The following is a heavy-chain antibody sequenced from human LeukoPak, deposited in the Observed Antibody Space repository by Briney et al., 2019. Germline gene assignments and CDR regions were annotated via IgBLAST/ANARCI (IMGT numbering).Heavy chain of an antibody. V-gene: IGHV4-59*01. Sequence: SETLSLTCTVSGGSLSSYYWSWIPQPPGKGLGWIGYIYYSGSTNYNPSLKSRVTISVDTSKNQFSLELSSVTAADTAVYYCASRLRDYYDSSGYWNWFDPWGQGTLVTVSS. CDR1: GGSLSSYY. CDR2: IYYSGST. J-gene: IGHJ5*02. CDR3: ASRLRDYYDSSGYWNWFDP. D-gene: IGHD3-22*01.